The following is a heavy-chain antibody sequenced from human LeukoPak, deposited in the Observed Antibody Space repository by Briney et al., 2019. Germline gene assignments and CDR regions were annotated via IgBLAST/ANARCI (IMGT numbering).Heavy chain of an antibody. D-gene: IGHD3-10*01. Sequence: SETLSLTCTVSGVSITSSSYYWGWIRQPPGKGLEWIGEINHSGSTNYNPSLKSRVTISVDTSKNQFSLKLSSVTAADTAVYYCARFMVRGVTLFDYWGQGTLVTVSS. CDR1: GVSITSSSYY. CDR3: ARFMVRGVTLFDY. V-gene: IGHV4-39*07. J-gene: IGHJ4*02. CDR2: INHSGST.